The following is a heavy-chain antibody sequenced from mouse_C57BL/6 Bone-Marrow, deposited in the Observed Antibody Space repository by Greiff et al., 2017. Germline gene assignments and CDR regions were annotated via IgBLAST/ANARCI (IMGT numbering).Heavy chain of an antibody. V-gene: IGHV1-39*01. CDR3: ARYGYYDSYWYFDV. D-gene: IGHD2-3*01. CDR1: GFSFTDYN. J-gene: IGHJ1*03. Sequence: VQLQQSGPELVKPGASVKISCKASGFSFTDYNMNWVKQSNGKSLEWIGVINPNYGPTSYNQKFKGKATLTVDQSSSTAYMQLNSLTSEDSAIYYCARYGYYDSYWYFDVWGTGTTVTVSS. CDR2: INPNYGPT.